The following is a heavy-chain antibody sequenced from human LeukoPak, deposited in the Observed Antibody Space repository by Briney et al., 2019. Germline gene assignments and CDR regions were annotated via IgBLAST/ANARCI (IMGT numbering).Heavy chain of an antibody. J-gene: IGHJ4*02. V-gene: IGHV3-30*18. D-gene: IGHD5-18*01. CDR3: AKDYSYGFDY. Sequence: GGSLRLSCAASGFTFISYGMHWVRQAPGKGLEWVAVISYDGSNKYYADSVKGRFTISRDNSKNTLYLQMNSLRAEDTAVYYCAKDYSYGFDYWGQGTLVTVSS. CDR2: ISYDGSNK. CDR1: GFTFISYG.